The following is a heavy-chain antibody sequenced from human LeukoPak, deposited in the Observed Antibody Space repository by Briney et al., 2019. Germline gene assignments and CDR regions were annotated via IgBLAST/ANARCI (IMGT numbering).Heavy chain of an antibody. V-gene: IGHV1-8*03. CDR3: ARHYGDYLHDAFDI. D-gene: IGHD4-17*01. Sequence: GASVKVSCKASGYTFTSYDINWVRQATGQGLEWMGWMNPNSGNTGYAQKFQGRVTTTRNTSISTAYMELSSLRSEDTAVYYCARHYGDYLHDAFDIWGQGTMVTVSS. J-gene: IGHJ3*02. CDR2: MNPNSGNT. CDR1: GYTFTSYD.